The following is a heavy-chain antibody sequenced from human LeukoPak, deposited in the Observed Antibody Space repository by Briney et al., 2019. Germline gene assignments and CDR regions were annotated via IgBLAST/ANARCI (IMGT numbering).Heavy chain of an antibody. CDR3: ARRGYGDYIDAFDI. Sequence: GGPLKISWKGSGSRFTSYWIGGVGQMPGKGLEWMEIIYPGESDTRYSPSFQGQVTISADKSLSTAYLQWSTLKASDTAMYYCARRGYGDYIDAFDIWGQGTMVTVSS. CDR2: IYPGESDT. V-gene: IGHV5-51*01. CDR1: GSRFTSYW. J-gene: IGHJ3*02. D-gene: IGHD4-17*01.